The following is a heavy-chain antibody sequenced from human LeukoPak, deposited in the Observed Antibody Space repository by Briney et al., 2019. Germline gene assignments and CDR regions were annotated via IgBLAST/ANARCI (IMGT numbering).Heavy chain of an antibody. D-gene: IGHD5-12*01. CDR3: ARAPVYSGYDDAFDI. J-gene: IGHJ3*02. Sequence: SETLSLTCAVYGGSFSGYYWSWIRQPPGKGLEWIGEINHSGSTNYNPSLKSRVTISVDTSKNQFSLKLSSVTAADTAVYYCARAPVYSGYDDAFDIWGQGTMVTVSS. V-gene: IGHV4-34*01. CDR2: INHSGST. CDR1: GGSFSGYY.